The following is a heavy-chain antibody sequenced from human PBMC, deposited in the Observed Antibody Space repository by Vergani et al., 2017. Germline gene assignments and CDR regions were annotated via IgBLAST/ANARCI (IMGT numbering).Heavy chain of an antibody. CDR3: ARGLPPPAGSRFSVAPPLKGGWFDP. V-gene: IGHV4-59*11. D-gene: IGHD3-10*01. CDR2: IHYSENT. CDR1: FDSIRNLY. Sequence: QVQLQESGPGLVKSSETLSLTCSVSFDSIRNLYCNWIRQPPGKGLEWIGSIHYSENTNYNPSLKTRVTISVDTSKNQFSLTLTSVTAADTAVYYCARGLPPPAGSRFSVAPPLKGGWFDPWGQGTLVTVSS. J-gene: IGHJ5*02.